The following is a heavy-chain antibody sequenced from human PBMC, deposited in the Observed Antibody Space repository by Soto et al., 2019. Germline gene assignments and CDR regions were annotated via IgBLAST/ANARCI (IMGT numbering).Heavy chain of an antibody. D-gene: IGHD1-26*01. Sequence: PWGSLRLSCAASGFTFRSYWMPWVRQAPGKGLVWVSRINSDGSSTSYADSVKGRFTISRDNAKNTLYLQMNSLRAEDTAVYYCARPGTAPFDYWGQGTLVTVSS. CDR2: INSDGSST. CDR3: ARPGTAPFDY. CDR1: GFTFRSYW. V-gene: IGHV3-74*01. J-gene: IGHJ4*02.